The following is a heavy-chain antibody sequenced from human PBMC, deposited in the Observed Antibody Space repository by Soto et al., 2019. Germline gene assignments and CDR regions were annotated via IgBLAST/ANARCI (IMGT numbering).Heavy chain of an antibody. CDR2: INPSGGST. V-gene: IGHV1-46*01. CDR3: ARDPRRIQLWYEDQGPFDY. CDR1: GYTFTSYY. D-gene: IGHD5-18*01. Sequence: QVQLVQSGAEVKKPGASVKVSCKASGYTFTSYYMHWVRQAPGQGLEWMGIINPSGGSTSYAQKLQGRVTMTRDTSTSTVYMELSSLRSEDTAVYYCARDPRRIQLWYEDQGPFDYWGQGTLVTVSS. J-gene: IGHJ4*02.